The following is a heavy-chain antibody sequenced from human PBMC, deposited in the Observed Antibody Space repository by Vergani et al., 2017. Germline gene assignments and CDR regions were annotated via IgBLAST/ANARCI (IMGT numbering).Heavy chain of an antibody. Sequence: EVQLVESGGGLVQPGGSLRLSCAASGFTFSSYSMNWVRQAPGKGLEWVSAISGSGGSTYYADSVKGRFTISRDNSKNTLYLQMNSLRAEDTAVYYCAKDQEDIVVVPAPKPLGAFDIWGQGTMVTVSS. CDR3: AKDQEDIVVVPAPKPLGAFDI. J-gene: IGHJ3*02. V-gene: IGHV3-23*04. CDR2: ISGSGGST. CDR1: GFTFSSYS. D-gene: IGHD2-2*01.